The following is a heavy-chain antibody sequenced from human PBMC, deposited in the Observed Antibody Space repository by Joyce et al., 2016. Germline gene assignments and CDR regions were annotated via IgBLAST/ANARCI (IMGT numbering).Heavy chain of an antibody. Sequence: VQLQESGPGLVKPSETLSLTCTVSGGSISGYYWSWIRQSPGKGLEWIGYMYYSGRTNYNPSLNSRITISVDSSKNQFSLSLRSVTAADTAVYHCARQAGAGYYYMDVWGNGTTVTVSS. CDR1: GGSISGYY. V-gene: IGHV4-59*01. CDR2: MYYSGRT. D-gene: IGHD6-19*01. J-gene: IGHJ6*03. CDR3: ARQAGAGYYYMDV.